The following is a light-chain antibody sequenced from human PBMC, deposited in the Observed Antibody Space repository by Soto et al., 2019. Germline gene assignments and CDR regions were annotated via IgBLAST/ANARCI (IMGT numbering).Light chain of an antibody. J-gene: IGLJ3*02. Sequence: QSALTQPPSASGSPGQSVTISCTGTSSDIGGYNYVSWYQQHPGKAPQLIIYEVSKRPSGVPDRFSGSKSGNTASLTVSGLQAEDEADYCCTSYAGSNNLVFAGGTQLTVL. CDR2: EVS. CDR3: TSYAGSNNLV. CDR1: SSDIGGYNY. V-gene: IGLV2-8*01.